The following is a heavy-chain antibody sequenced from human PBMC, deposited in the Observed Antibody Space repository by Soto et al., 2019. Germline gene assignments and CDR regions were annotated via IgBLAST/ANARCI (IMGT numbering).Heavy chain of an antibody. CDR1: GFTFSSYA. V-gene: IGHV3-30-3*01. CDR3: ARDPLTVGELHYYFDY. CDR2: ISYDGSNK. Sequence: GGSLSLSCAAPGFTFSSYAMHWVRQAPGKGLEWVAVISYDGSNKYYADSVKGRFTIARDNSKNSLYLQMNSLRAEDTAVYYCARDPLTVGELHYYFDYWGQGTLVTVSS. D-gene: IGHD3-10*01. J-gene: IGHJ4*02.